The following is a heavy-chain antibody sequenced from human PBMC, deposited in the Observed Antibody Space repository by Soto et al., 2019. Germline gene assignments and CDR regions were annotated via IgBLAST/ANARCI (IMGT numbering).Heavy chain of an antibody. Sequence: GESLKISCKASGYSFSTYWIGWVRQMPGKGLEWMGIIYPGDSETRYSPSFQGQVTISADKSINTASLQWSSLKASDTAMYYCARQNPSDLRDFWFDPWGQGTQVTVSS. CDR1: GYSFSTYW. D-gene: IGHD5-12*01. J-gene: IGHJ5*02. V-gene: IGHV5-51*01. CDR2: IYPGDSET. CDR3: ARQNPSDLRDFWFDP.